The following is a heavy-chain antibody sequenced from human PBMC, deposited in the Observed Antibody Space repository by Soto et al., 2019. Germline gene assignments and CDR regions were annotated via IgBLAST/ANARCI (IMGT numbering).Heavy chain of an antibody. D-gene: IGHD2-2*01. V-gene: IGHV2-5*02. CDR1: GFSLSTEGVG. J-gene: IGHJ3*01. CDR3: AHAYGGTSWPNDAFDV. Sequence: QITLKESGPPLVKPTQTLTLTCTFSGFSLSTEGVGVGWIRQPPGKALEWLALIYWDDDQRYSPSLKTRLTITKDTSKNQVALTMTNMDPVDTATYYCAHAYGGTSWPNDAFDVWGQGTVVTVSS. CDR2: IYWDDDQ.